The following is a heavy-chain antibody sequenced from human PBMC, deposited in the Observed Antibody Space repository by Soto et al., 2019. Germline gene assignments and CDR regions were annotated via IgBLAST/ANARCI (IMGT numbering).Heavy chain of an antibody. CDR1: GFTFSSFS. CDR3: ASGGGYFDY. J-gene: IGHJ4*02. Sequence: EVQLVESGGGLVQPGGSLRLSCAASGFTFSSFSMNWVRQAPGKGLEWVSYISSSSSTIYYADSVKGRFTISRDNAKNSLYLQMKSLRDEDTAVYYCASGGGYFDYWGQGTLVTVSS. CDR2: ISSSSSTI. D-gene: IGHD3-16*01. V-gene: IGHV3-48*02.